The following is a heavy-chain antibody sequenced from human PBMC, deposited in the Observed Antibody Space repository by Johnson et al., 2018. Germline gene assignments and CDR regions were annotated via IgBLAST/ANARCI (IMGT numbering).Heavy chain of an antibody. J-gene: IGHJ6*02. CDR3: AKGRYDYDSSGYYGMDV. D-gene: IGHD3-22*01. CDR1: GFTFSTYG. CDR2: ISYDGSDK. Sequence: QVQLVQSGGGLVQPGGSLRLSCAASGFTFSTYGMHWVRQAPGKGLEWVALISYDGSDKYYADPVKGRFTISRDNSKNTLSFQMNSLRAEDTAVYYCAKGRYDYDSSGYYGMDVWGQGTTVSVSS. V-gene: IGHV3-30*18.